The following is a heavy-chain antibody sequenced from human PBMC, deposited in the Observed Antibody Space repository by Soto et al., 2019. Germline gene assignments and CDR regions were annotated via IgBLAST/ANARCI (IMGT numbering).Heavy chain of an antibody. CDR1: GLTFNTSG. CDR2: ISYDGATQ. D-gene: IGHD1-26*01. Sequence: GGSLRLSCEVSGLTFNTSGMHWVRQAPGKGLEWLAVISYDGATQYYGDTVKGRFTISRDNSKNTLFLHMGRLRVEDTAVYYCAKAGIGGSYGVPPYGMDVWGQGTTVTVSS. V-gene: IGHV3-30*18. J-gene: IGHJ6*02. CDR3: AKAGIGGSYGVPPYGMDV.